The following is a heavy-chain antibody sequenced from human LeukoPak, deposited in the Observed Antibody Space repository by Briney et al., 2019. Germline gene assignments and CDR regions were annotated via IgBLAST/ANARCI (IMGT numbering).Heavy chain of an antibody. CDR2: ISSSGSTI. V-gene: IGHV3-48*03. J-gene: IGHJ4*02. CDR1: GFTFSSYE. D-gene: IGHD5-18*01. Sequence: GSPRLSCAASGFTFSSYEMNWVRQAPGKGLEWVSYISSSGSTIYYADSVKGRFTISRDNAKNSLYLQMNSLRAEDTAVYYCARDLYGYSWPAYFDYWGQGTLVTVSS. CDR3: ARDLYGYSWPAYFDY.